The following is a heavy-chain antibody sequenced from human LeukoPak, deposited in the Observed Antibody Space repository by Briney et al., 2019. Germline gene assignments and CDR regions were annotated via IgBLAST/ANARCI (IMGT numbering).Heavy chain of an antibody. V-gene: IGHV3-48*03. CDR3: ARDLEYTTSSGDY. D-gene: IGHD6-6*01. Sequence: GGSLRLSCAASGFTFRSYEMNRVRQAPGKGLEWVSYISSSGSTIFYADSVKGRFTISRDNAKNSLYLQMNSLRAEDTAVYYCARDLEYTTSSGDYWGQGTLVIVSS. J-gene: IGHJ4*02. CDR1: GFTFRSYE. CDR2: ISSSGSTI.